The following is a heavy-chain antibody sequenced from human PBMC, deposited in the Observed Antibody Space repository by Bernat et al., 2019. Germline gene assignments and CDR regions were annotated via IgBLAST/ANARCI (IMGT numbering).Heavy chain of an antibody. J-gene: IGHJ4*02. CDR3: AKPYYDFWGGYYTGGLDY. Sequence: EVQLLESGGGLVQPGGSLRLSCAASGFTFSSHAMSWVRQAPGKGLEWVSAISGSGGSTYYADSVKGRFTISRDNSENTLYLQMNSLRAEDTAVYYCAKPYYDFWGGYYTGGLDYWGQGTLVTVSS. V-gene: IGHV3-23*01. CDR2: ISGSGGST. D-gene: IGHD3-3*01. CDR1: GFTFSSHA.